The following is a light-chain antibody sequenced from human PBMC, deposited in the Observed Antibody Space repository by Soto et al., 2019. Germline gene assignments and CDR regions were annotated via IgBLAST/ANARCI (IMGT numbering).Light chain of an antibody. J-gene: IGLJ1*01. Sequence: QSALTQPASVSGSLGQSITISCTGTSSDVGSYDLVSWYQQHPGKAPKLMIYDVTKWPSGVSNRFSGSKSVNTASLTIFVLHADDETDYYCCSYAGSETYVFGTGTKLTVL. CDR3: CSYAGSETYV. CDR1: SSDVGSYDL. CDR2: DVT. V-gene: IGLV2-23*02.